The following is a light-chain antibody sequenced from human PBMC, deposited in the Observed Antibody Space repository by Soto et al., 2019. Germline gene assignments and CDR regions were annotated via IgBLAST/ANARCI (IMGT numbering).Light chain of an antibody. J-gene: IGLJ3*02. Sequence: QSALTQPASVSGSPGQSITISCTGSNSDVGGYNYVSWYQQYAVKAPKLMIYEVSNRPSGVSSRFSGSKSGNTASLTISGLQADDEADYFCGSYRGDSRWVFGGGTKLTVL. CDR3: GSYRGDSRWV. CDR1: NSDVGGYNY. CDR2: EVS. V-gene: IGLV2-14*01.